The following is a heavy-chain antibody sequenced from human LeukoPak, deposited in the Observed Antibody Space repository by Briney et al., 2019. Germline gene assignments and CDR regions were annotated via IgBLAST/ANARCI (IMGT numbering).Heavy chain of an antibody. J-gene: IGHJ4*02. V-gene: IGHV4-4*07. CDR3: ARTMYDFWSGYDTPRFDY. Sequence: SETLSLTCTVSGGSISSYYWSWIRQPAGKGLEWIGRIYTSGSTNYNPSLKSRVTMSVDTSKNQFSLKLSSVTAADTAVYYCARTMYDFWSGYDTPRFDYWGQGTLVTVSS. CDR2: IYTSGST. CDR1: GGSISSYY. D-gene: IGHD3-3*01.